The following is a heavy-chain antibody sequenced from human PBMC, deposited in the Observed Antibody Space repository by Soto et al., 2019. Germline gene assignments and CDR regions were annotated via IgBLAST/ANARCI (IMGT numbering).Heavy chain of an antibody. D-gene: IGHD1-20*01. V-gene: IGHV1-3*01. CDR2: INAGNGNT. Sequence: QVQLVQSGAEVKKPGASVKVSCKASGYTFTSYAMHWVRQAPGQRLEWMGWINAGNGNTKYSQKFQGRVTITRDTSASTADMELSSLRSEDTAVYYCASDGIAGSSDYWGQGTLVTVSS. J-gene: IGHJ4*02. CDR3: ASDGIAGSSDY. CDR1: GYTFTSYA.